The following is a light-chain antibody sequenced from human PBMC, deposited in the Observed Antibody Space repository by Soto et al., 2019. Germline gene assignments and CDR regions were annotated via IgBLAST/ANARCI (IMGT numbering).Light chain of an antibody. J-gene: IGKJ5*01. CDR1: RSLVHSDGIAY. CDR2: KVS. Sequence: DVWLTQSPLSLPVTLGPAASFSCRSNRSLVHSDGIAYFSWFQQRPGRSQRRLIYKVSNRDSGVQARFSGSGSGTDFALKISRVEAEDVGVYYCMQGTHWPITFGEGTRLEIK. CDR3: MQGTHWPIT. V-gene: IGKV2-30*02.